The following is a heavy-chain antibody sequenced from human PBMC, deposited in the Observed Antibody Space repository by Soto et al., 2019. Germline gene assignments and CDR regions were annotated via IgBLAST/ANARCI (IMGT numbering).Heavy chain of an antibody. V-gene: IGHV4-59*01. CDR2: ISYSGST. D-gene: IGHD3-22*01. CDR3: ARDYNDSRGYYVAFDI. Sequence: SETLSLTCTVSGGSISSYYWSWIRQPPGKGLEWIGYISYSGSTNYNPSLKSRVSMSVDTSKNQFSLKLSSVTAADTAVYYCARDYNDSRGYYVAFDIWGQGTMVTVSS. J-gene: IGHJ3*02. CDR1: GGSISSYY.